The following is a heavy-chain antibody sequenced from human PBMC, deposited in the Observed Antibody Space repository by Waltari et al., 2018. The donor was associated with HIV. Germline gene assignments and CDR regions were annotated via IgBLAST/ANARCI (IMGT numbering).Heavy chain of an antibody. Sequence: EEQLVESGGGLVQPGRSLRLSCAASGFTFDKYAFHWVRQVPGKGLEWVSGNRWNSGGILYAASVKGRFTISRDNAENSLYLQMNSLEAEDSALYYCARDRGSGNGWNYYGMDVWGQGATVTVSS. CDR1: GFTFDKYA. CDR2: NRWNSGGI. V-gene: IGHV3-9*01. CDR3: ARDRGSGNGWNYYGMDV. D-gene: IGHD3-10*01. J-gene: IGHJ6*02.